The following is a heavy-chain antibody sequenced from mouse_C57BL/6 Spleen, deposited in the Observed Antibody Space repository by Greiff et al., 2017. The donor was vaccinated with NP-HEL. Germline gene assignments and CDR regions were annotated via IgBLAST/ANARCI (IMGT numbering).Heavy chain of an antibody. CDR2: INPNNGGT. CDR3: AKNSNYGGAMDY. CDR1: GYTFTDYN. V-gene: IGHV1-18*01. J-gene: IGHJ4*01. D-gene: IGHD2-5*01. Sequence: EVQLVESGPELVKPGASVKIPCKASGYTFTDYNMDWVKQSHGKSLEWIGDINPNNGGTIYHQQFTGKATLTVDKSSSPAYMELRSLTYEDTAVYYCAKNSNYGGAMDYWGQGTSVTVSS.